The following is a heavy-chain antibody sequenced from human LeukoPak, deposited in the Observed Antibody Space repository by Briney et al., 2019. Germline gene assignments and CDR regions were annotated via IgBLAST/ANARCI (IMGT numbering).Heavy chain of an antibody. V-gene: IGHV4-59*01. CDR3: ARAGYCSSTSCQWVPLV. CDR2: IYYSGST. CDR1: GGSMKNYY. Sequence: PSETLCLTCTVSGGSMKNYYWIWIRQSPGKGLEWIGYIYYSGSTNYNPSLKSRVTISVDTSKNQFSLKLSSVTAADTAVYYCARAGYCSSTSCQWVPLVWGQGTTVTVSS. J-gene: IGHJ6*02. D-gene: IGHD2-2*03.